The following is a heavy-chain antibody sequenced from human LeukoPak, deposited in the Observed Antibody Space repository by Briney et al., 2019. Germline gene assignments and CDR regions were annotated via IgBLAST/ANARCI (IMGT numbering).Heavy chain of an antibody. D-gene: IGHD5-12*01. V-gene: IGHV1-2*02. CDR1: GYTFTGYY. CDR3: ARSKYSDYS. J-gene: IGHJ4*02. CDR2: INPNSGGT. Sequence: ASVKVSCKASGYTFTGYYIHWVRQAPGQGLEWMGWINPNSGGTKYAQKFQGRVSMTRDMPINTAYMELNSLRFDDTAVYYCARSKYSDYSWGQGTLVTVSS.